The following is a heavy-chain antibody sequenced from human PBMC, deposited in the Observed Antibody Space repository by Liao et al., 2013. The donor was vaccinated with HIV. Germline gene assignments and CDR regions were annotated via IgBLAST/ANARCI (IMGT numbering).Heavy chain of an antibody. CDR3: SRGFWGSGLDV. J-gene: IGHJ3*01. Sequence: QVQLQESGPRLVKSSETLSLTCTVSDGSISNYYWSWIRQPAGKGLEWIGRFHSRGTTNYNSSLKSRVTMSVDTSKNQFSLTVTSLTAADTAVYFCSRGFWGSGLDVWGQGTLVTVSS. V-gene: IGHV4-4*07. D-gene: IGHD7-27*01. CDR1: DGSISNYY. CDR2: FHSRGTT.